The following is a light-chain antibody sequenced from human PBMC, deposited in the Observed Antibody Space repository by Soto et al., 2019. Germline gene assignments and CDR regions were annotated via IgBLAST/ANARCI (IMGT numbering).Light chain of an antibody. V-gene: IGKV1-39*01. CDR1: QSISSY. CDR2: AAS. Sequence: DIQMTQSPSSLSASVGDRVTITCRASQSISSYLNWYQQKPGKAPKLLIYAASTLQSGVPSRFSGSGSGTDFTLTISCLQSEDFATYYCQQLNSYPLLTFGGGTKVDIK. CDR3: QQLNSYPLLT. J-gene: IGKJ4*01.